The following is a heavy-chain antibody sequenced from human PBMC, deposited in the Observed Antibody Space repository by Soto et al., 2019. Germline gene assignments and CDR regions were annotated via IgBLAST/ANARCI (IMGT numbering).Heavy chain of an antibody. J-gene: IGHJ5*02. CDR2: IYPSGST. Sequence: QLQLQESGSGLVEPSQTLSLTCAVSGGSISADGYSWSWIRQPPGKGLEWIGYIYPSGSTYYNPSLKSRVTISVDRSTNQFSLKLTSVTAADTAVYDCARDYGHNWFDPWGQGTLVTVSA. V-gene: IGHV4-30-2*01. D-gene: IGHD4-17*01. CDR3: ARDYGHNWFDP. CDR1: GGSISADGYS.